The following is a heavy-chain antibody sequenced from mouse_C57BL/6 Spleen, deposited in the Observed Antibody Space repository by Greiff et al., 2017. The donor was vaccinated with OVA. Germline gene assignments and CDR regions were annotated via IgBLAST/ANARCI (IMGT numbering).Heavy chain of an antibody. J-gene: IGHJ2*01. V-gene: IGHV1-80*01. CDR3: ARTSSLYYFDY. Sequence: VQLQQSGAELVKPGASVKMSCKASGYAFSSYWMNWVKQRPGQGLEWIGQIYPGDGDTNYNGKFKGKATLTADKSSSTAYMQLRSLTSEDSAVYFCARTSSLYYFDYWGQGTTLTVSS. CDR1: GYAFSSYW. D-gene: IGHD1-1*01. CDR2: IYPGDGDT.